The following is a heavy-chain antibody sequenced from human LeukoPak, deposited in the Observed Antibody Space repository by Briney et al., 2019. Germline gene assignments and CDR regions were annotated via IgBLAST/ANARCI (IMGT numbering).Heavy chain of an antibody. V-gene: IGHV4-4*07. Sequence: SETLSLTCTVSGGPISSYYWSWIRQPAGKGLEWIGRIYTSGSTNYNPSLKSRVTMSVDTSKNQFSLKLSSVTAADTAVYYCARVRRDMVRGGSYYFDYWGQGTLVTVSS. CDR3: ARVRRDMVRGGSYYFDY. CDR2: IYTSGST. CDR1: GGPISSYY. D-gene: IGHD3-10*01. J-gene: IGHJ4*02.